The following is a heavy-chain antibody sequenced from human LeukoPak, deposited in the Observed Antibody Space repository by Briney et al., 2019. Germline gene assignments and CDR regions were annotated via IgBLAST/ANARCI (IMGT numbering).Heavy chain of an antibody. V-gene: IGHV3-20*01. CDR2: INWNGGST. CDR3: ARARRGAAGNYFDY. CDR1: GFTFDDYG. D-gene: IGHD6-25*01. Sequence: GGSLRLSCAASGFTFDDYGMSWVRQAPGKGLEWVSGINWNGGSTGYADSVKGRFTISRDNAKNSLYLQMNSLRAEDTALYHCARARRGAAGNYFDYWGQGTLVTVSS. J-gene: IGHJ4*02.